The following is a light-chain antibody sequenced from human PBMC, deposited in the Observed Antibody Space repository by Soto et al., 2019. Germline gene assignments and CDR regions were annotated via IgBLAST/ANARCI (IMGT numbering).Light chain of an antibody. V-gene: IGLV2-23*01. Sequence: VLAQPASVSGSPGQSITISCTGTSXDVGAYNSVPWYQQHPHRAPQVIIYKGTQRPSGVSNRFSGSTSGNAASLTISALQTDDEADYFCCSSAPESTYVCGTGTKVIFL. CDR2: KGT. CDR3: CSSAPESTYV. CDR1: SXDVGAYNS. J-gene: IGLJ1*01.